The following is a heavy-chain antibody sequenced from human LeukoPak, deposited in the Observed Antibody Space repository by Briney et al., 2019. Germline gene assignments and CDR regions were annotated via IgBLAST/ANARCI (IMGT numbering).Heavy chain of an antibody. Sequence: GGSLRLSCAASGFTFSSYWMHWDRQAPGKGLVWVSCLNSDGSSTRYADSVRGRFTISRDNAKNTLYLQMNSLRAEDTAVYYCATGNYHAFDIWGQGTMVTVSS. CDR1: GFTFSSYW. V-gene: IGHV3-74*01. CDR2: LNSDGSST. J-gene: IGHJ3*02. D-gene: IGHD1-7*01. CDR3: ATGNYHAFDI.